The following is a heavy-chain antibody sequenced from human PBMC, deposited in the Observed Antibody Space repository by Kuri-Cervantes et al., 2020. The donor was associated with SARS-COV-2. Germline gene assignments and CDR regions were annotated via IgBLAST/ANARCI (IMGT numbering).Heavy chain of an antibody. Sequence: GESLKISCAASGFTFSSYWMHWVRQAPGKGLQWLAIIPSDGNNLHYIDSVKGRFSLSRDNSMNTVFLQMDSLRMEDTGVYFCARVDRPVIGGRDYGLDVWGQGTAVTVSS. CDR2: IPSDGNNL. V-gene: IGHV3-30*03. D-gene: IGHD3-16*01. CDR1: GFTFSSYW. J-gene: IGHJ6*02. CDR3: ARVDRPVIGGRDYGLDV.